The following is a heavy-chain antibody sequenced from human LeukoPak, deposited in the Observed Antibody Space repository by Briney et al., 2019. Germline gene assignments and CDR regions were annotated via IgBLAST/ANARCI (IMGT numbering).Heavy chain of an antibody. CDR3: TTHSVTATGSHF. J-gene: IGHJ4*01. V-gene: IGHV3-15*07. CDR1: GFTFTNTW. D-gene: IGHD3-9*01. Sequence: GGSLRLSCVASGFTFTNTWMTWVRQSPGMGLQWVGRIKSKTNGGTSDYAAPVKGRFTISRDDSKNTLYLQMNSLKPEDTAMYYCTTHSVTATGSHFWGQGAQVTVSS. CDR2: IKSKTNGGTS.